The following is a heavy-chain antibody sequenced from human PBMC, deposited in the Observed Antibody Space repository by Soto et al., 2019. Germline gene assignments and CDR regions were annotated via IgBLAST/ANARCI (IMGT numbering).Heavy chain of an antibody. CDR1: GYSFTSYW. CDR3: SRDSPGSSEYYYYGMDV. J-gene: IGHJ6*02. D-gene: IGHD2-15*01. Sequence: GESLKISCKGSGYSFTSYWISWVRQMPVKGLEWMGRIDPSDSYTNYSPSFQGHVTISADKSISTAYLQWSSLKASDTAMYYCSRDSPGSSEYYYYGMDVWRQGTTVT. CDR2: IDPSDSYT. V-gene: IGHV5-10-1*01.